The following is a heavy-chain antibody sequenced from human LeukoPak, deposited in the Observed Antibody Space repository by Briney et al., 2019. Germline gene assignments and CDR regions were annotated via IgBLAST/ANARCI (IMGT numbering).Heavy chain of an antibody. V-gene: IGHV3-23*01. CDR2: ISGSGGTT. Sequence: PGGSLRLSCAASGFTFSTYAMNWVRQAPGKGLDWVSGISGSGGTTYYADSVKGRFTISRDNSKNTLYLQMNILRAEDTAVYYCANVRYFDWYSVDYWGQGALVTVSS. J-gene: IGHJ4*02. CDR3: ANVRYFDWYSVDY. CDR1: GFTFSTYA. D-gene: IGHD3-9*01.